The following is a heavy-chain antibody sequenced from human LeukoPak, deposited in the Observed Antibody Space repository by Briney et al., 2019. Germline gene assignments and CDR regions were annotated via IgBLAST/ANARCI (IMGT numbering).Heavy chain of an antibody. CDR1: GFTFSSYG. D-gene: IGHD6-19*01. CDR3: ARESQYSSGGGAFDI. CDR2: ISGSAGST. Sequence: GGSLRLSCAASGFTFSSYGMSWVRQAPGKGLEWVSGISGSAGSTYYADSVKGRFTISRDNSKNTLYLQMNSLRAEDTAVYYCARESQYSSGGGAFDIWGLGTMVIVSS. V-gene: IGHV3-23*01. J-gene: IGHJ3*02.